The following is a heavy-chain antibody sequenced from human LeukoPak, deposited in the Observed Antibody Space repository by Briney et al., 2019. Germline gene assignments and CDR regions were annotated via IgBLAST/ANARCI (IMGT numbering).Heavy chain of an antibody. D-gene: IGHD3-9*01. CDR3: AREEKYYDILTGYSYYFDY. CDR1: GGSISSSSYY. CDR2: IYYSGST. V-gene: IGHV4-39*07. J-gene: IGHJ4*02. Sequence: SETLSLTCTVSGGSISSSSYYWGWIRQPPGKGLEWIGSIYYSGSTYYNPSLKSRVTISVDTSKNQFSLKLSSVTAADTAVYYCAREEKYYDILTGYSYYFDYWGQGTLVTVSS.